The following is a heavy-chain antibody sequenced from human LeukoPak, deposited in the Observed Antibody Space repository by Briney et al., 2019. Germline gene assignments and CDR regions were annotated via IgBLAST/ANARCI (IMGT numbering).Heavy chain of an antibody. D-gene: IGHD2-2*01. Sequence: NPSETLSLTCTVSGVSISIYYWSWIRQPPGKGLEWMGYMYYSGSTSYNPSLKSRVTISVDTSKNQFSLKLSSVTAADTAVYYCARAALPDYWGQGTLVTVSS. CDR2: MYYSGST. CDR1: GVSISIYY. V-gene: IGHV4-59*01. CDR3: ARAALPDY. J-gene: IGHJ4*02.